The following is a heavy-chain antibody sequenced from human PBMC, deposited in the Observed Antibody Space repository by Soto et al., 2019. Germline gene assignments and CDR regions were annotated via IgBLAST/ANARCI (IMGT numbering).Heavy chain of an antibody. CDR2: IYPGESDT. CDR3: ARLIDGAAAGPFDY. V-gene: IGHV5-51*01. CDR1: GYSFTSYW. Sequence: GESLKISCKGSGYSFTSYWIGWVRQMPGKGLEWMGIIYPGESDTRYSPSFQGQVTISADKSISTTNLQWSSLKASDTAMYYCARLIDGAAAGPFDYWGQGTLVTVSS. J-gene: IGHJ4*02. D-gene: IGHD6-13*01.